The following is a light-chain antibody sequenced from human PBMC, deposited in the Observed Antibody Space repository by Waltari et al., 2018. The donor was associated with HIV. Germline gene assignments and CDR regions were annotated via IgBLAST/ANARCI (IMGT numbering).Light chain of an antibody. CDR1: RSDVGGYHS. J-gene: IGLJ3*02. V-gene: IGLV2-11*01. Sequence: SALTQPRSVSVSPGQSVAISCTRTRSDVGGYHSVSWYQQHPGKALKLMIYDVTKRPSGVPDRFSGSKSGNTASLTISGLQAEDEADYYCCSYAGSYTFVFGGGTKLTVL. CDR2: DVT. CDR3: CSYAGSYTFV.